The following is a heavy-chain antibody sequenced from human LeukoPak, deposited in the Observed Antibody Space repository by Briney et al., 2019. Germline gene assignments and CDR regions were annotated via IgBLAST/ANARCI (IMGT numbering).Heavy chain of an antibody. CDR2: LYYSGST. CDR1: GGSISSYSYY. V-gene: IGHV4-39*01. CDR3: ARHASRYDFWSGLDY. D-gene: IGHD3-3*01. J-gene: IGHJ4*02. Sequence: SETLSLTCTVSGGSISSYSYYWGWIRQPTGKGLVWVGSLYYSGSTYYNQSRRSRVTISVDTSKNQFSLRLSSVTAADTAVYYCARHASRYDFWSGLDYWGQGTLVTVSS.